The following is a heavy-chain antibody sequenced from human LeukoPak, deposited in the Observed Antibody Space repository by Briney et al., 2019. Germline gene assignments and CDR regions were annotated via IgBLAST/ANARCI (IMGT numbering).Heavy chain of an antibody. CDR2: IYYSGST. D-gene: IGHD2-8*01. V-gene: IGHV4-39*07. Sequence: SETLSLTCTVSGGSISSSSYYWGWIRQPPGKGLEWIGSIYYSGSTYYNPSLKSRVTISVDTSKNQFSLKLSSVTAAGTAVYYCARDGGYCTNGVCYDFDYWGQGTLVTVSS. CDR3: ARDGGYCTNGVCYDFDY. CDR1: GGSISSSSYY. J-gene: IGHJ4*02.